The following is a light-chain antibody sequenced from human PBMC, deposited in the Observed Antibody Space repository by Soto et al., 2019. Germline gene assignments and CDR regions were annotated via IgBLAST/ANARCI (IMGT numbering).Light chain of an antibody. CDR1: QSVSSSY. CDR3: QQYGSSHT. V-gene: IGKV3-20*01. J-gene: IGKJ2*01. CDR2: GAS. Sequence: EIVLTQSPGTLSLSPGERATLSCRASQSVSSSYLAWYQQKPGQAPRLLIYGASSRATGIPDRFSGSGSGTDFTLTISRLEPEDFAVYYCQQYGSSHTVGQGTKREI.